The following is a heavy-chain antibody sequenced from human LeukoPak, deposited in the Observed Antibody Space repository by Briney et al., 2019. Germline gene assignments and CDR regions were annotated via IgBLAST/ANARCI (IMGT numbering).Heavy chain of an antibody. Sequence: SVKVSCKASGGTFSSYAISWVRQAPGQGLEWMGRIIPILSIANYAQKFQGRVTITADKSTSTAYMELSSLRSEDTAVYYCARDDIDCGGDCGLDYWGQGTLVTVSS. CDR1: GGTFSSYA. V-gene: IGHV1-69*04. J-gene: IGHJ4*02. CDR3: ARDDIDCGGDCGLDY. CDR2: IIPILSIA. D-gene: IGHD2-21*02.